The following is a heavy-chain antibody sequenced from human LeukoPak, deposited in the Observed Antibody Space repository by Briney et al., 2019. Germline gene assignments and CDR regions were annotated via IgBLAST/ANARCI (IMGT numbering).Heavy chain of an antibody. Sequence: GGSLRLSCAGSGFNFSSFVMTWVRQAPGKGLEWVSSISASGRGTYYADSVKGRFTISRDNSKNTLYLQMNSLRAEDTAVYYCAREQLDHYDSREFYYYYGMDVWGQGTTVTVSS. CDR1: GFNFSSFV. D-gene: IGHD3-22*01. J-gene: IGHJ6*02. V-gene: IGHV3-23*01. CDR2: ISASGRGT. CDR3: AREQLDHYDSREFYYYYGMDV.